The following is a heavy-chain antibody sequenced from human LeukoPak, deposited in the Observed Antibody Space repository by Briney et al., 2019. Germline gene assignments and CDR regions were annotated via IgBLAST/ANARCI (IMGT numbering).Heavy chain of an antibody. CDR2: ISGSGGSR. CDR3: AKGGEDSGYNSHFDY. CDR1: GFTFTSYA. Sequence: PGGSLRLSSATSGFTFTSYALGWVRQAPGKGLEWVSLISGSGGSRYYGDSVKGRFTISRDNSKNLVYLEMNSLRAGDTAVYYCAKGGEDSGYNSHFDYWGQGTLVIVSS. D-gene: IGHD5-24*01. J-gene: IGHJ4*02. V-gene: IGHV3-23*01.